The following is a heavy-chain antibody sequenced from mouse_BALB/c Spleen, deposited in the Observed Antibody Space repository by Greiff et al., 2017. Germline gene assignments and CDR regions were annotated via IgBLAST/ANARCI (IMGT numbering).Heavy chain of an antibody. CDR1: GFTFSSYG. Sequence: EVQLVESGGDLVKPGGSLKLSCAASGFTFSSYGMSWVRQTPDKRLEWVATISSGGSYTYYPDSVKGRFTISRDNAKNTLYLQMSSLKSEDTAMYYCARHSEYGNYRDYAMDYWGQGTSVTVSS. CDR3: ARHSEYGNYRDYAMDY. V-gene: IGHV5-6*01. D-gene: IGHD2-10*02. CDR2: ISSGGSYT. J-gene: IGHJ4*01.